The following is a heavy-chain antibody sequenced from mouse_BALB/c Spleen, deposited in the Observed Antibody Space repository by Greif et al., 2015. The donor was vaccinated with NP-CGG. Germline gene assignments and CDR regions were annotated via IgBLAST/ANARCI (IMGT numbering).Heavy chain of an antibody. V-gene: IGHV5-15*02. J-gene: IGHJ2*01. Sequence: EVQGVESGGGLVQPGGSRKLSCAASGFIFSDYGMAWVRQAPGKGPEWVAFISNLAYSIYYADTVTGRFTISRENAKNTMYLEMSSLRSEDTAMYYCARDNDRYEGGYFDYWGQGTTLTVSS. CDR3: ARDNDRYEGGYFDY. D-gene: IGHD2-14*01. CDR1: GFIFSDYG. CDR2: ISNLAYSI.